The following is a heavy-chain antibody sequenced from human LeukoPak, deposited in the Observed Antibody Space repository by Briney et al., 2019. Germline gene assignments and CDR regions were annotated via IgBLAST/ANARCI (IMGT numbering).Heavy chain of an antibody. D-gene: IGHD5-12*01. Sequence: ASVKVSCEASGYIFTGYSIHCVRRAPGQRVEWMGWINPNTGGTKYAQKFLGRVTMTRDTSISTAYMELSSLRFDDTAVFYCAIDKVVLGAFWGQGTLVTVSS. J-gene: IGHJ4*02. CDR2: INPNTGGT. CDR3: AIDKVVLGAF. V-gene: IGHV1-2*02. CDR1: GYIFTGYS.